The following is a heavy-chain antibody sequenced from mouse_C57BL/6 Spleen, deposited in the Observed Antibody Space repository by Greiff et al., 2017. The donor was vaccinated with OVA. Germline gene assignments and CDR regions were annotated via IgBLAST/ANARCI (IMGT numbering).Heavy chain of an antibody. CDR1: GFSLSTSGMG. J-gene: IGHJ4*01. V-gene: IGHV8-12*01. CDR2: IYWDDDK. Sequence: QVTLKESGPGILQSSQTLSLTCSFSGFSLSTSGMGVSWIRQPSGKGLEWLAHIYWDDDKRYNPSLKRRLTISKDTSRNQVFLKITSVDTADTATYYCARLHYYGSSYGAMDYWGQGTSVTVSS. CDR3: ARLHYYGSSYGAMDY. D-gene: IGHD1-1*01.